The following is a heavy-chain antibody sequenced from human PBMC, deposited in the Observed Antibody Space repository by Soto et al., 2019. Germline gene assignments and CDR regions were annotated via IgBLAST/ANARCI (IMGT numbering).Heavy chain of an antibody. CDR1: GDSISTFY. D-gene: IGHD3-22*01. V-gene: IGHV4-59*01. CDR3: ARGRTVRNYADDSSDYFYFFDY. J-gene: IGHJ4*02. Sequence: LSLTCTVSGDSISTFYWGWMRQSPMKELEWIGYVYYTGSTNYNPSLKSRVTISVDRSKNQFSLKLTSANAADTAVYYCARGRTVRNYADDSSDYFYFFDYWGQGTQVTVSS. CDR2: VYYTGST.